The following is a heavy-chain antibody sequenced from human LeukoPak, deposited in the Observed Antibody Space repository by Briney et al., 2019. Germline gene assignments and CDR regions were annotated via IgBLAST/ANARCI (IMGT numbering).Heavy chain of an antibody. CDR3: ARGVTAINTEVLEI. CDR2: ISSVGSYI. V-gene: IGHV3-21*01. CDR1: GFTFSSYS. Sequence: GGSLRLSCVASGFTFSSYSMNWVRQAPGKGLEWVSSISSVGSYIYYADSLKGRFTISRDDAKNSVYLQMSSLRAEDTAVYYCARGVTAINTEVLEIWGHGTMVTVSS. J-gene: IGHJ3*02. D-gene: IGHD2-21*02.